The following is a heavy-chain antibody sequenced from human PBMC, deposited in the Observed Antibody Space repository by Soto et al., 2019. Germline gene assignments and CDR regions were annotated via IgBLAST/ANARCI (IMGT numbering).Heavy chain of an antibody. Sequence: QVQLQQWGAGLLKPSETLSLTCAVYGGSFSGYYWSWIRQPPGKGLEWIGEINHSGSTNYNPSLKRRVTISVDTSTNQFSLKLSSVTAADTAVYYCARGNYYGRYGMDVWGQGTTVTVSS. CDR3: ARGNYYGRYGMDV. V-gene: IGHV4-34*01. J-gene: IGHJ6*02. CDR2: INHSGST. D-gene: IGHD3-10*01. CDR1: GGSFSGYY.